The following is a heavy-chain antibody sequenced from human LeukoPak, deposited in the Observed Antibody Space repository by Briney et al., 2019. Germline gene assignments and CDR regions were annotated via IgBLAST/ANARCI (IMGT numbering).Heavy chain of an antibody. Sequence: GGALRLSCAASVVTFSDYVMTCGREAPGKGLGWGANIKPDGSGKYYVDSVKGRFTISRDNPKNSLYLQMNSLRVEDTAVYYCASYLYWWSDLGYWGQGTLVTVSS. J-gene: IGHJ4*02. CDR2: IKPDGSGK. D-gene: IGHD2-8*02. V-gene: IGHV3-7*01. CDR1: VVTFSDYV. CDR3: ASYLYWWSDLGY.